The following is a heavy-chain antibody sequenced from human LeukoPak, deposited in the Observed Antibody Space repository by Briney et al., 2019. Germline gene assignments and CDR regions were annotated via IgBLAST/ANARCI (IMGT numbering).Heavy chain of an antibody. D-gene: IGHD2-8*01. J-gene: IGHJ4*02. CDR1: GFDFSRYW. CDR3: ARLKDDVTKFDY. CDR2: INQDVSRT. Sequence: GRSLRLSCAGSGFDFSRYWMAWVRQAPGKGLEWVASINQDVSRTHYVDSVKGRFTISRDNAKSSLFLQMTGLRVEDTAVYYCARLKDDVTKFDYWGQGTLVTVSS. V-gene: IGHV3-7*01.